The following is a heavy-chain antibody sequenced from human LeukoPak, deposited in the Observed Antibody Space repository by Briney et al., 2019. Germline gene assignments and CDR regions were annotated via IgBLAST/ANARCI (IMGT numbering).Heavy chain of an antibody. CDR3: ARGYSYSWGY. D-gene: IGHD5-18*01. CDR2: LYSGGST. CDR1: GFTVSRVY. J-gene: IGHJ4*02. V-gene: IGHV3-66*01. Sequence: PGGSLRLSCAASGFTVSRVYMSWVRQAPGKGLEWVSVLYSGGSTYYADSVKGRFTISRDNSKNTLYLQMNSLRAEDTAVYYCARGYSYSWGYWGQGALVTVSS.